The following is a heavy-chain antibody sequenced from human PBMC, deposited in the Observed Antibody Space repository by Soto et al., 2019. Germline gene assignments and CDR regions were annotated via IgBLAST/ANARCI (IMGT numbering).Heavy chain of an antibody. CDR3: ARDFLDYGDYGDHAFDI. J-gene: IGHJ3*02. CDR2: ISYDGSNK. D-gene: IGHD4-17*01. CDR1: GFTFSSYA. V-gene: IGHV3-30-3*01. Sequence: QVQLVESGGGVVQPGRSLRLSCAASGFTFSSYAMHWVRQAPGKGLEWVAVISYDGSNKYYADSVKGRFTISRDNSKNTLYLQMNSLRAEDTAVYYCARDFLDYGDYGDHAFDIWGQGTMVTVSS.